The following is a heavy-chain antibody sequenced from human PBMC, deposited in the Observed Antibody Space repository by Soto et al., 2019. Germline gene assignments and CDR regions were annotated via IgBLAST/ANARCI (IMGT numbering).Heavy chain of an antibody. CDR1: GFTVSSNY. CDR2: IYSGGST. V-gene: IGHV3-53*02. Sequence: EVQLVETGGGLIQPGGSLRLSCAASGFTVSSNYMSWVRQAPGKRLEWVSVIYSGGSTYYADSVKGRFTISRDNSKNTLYLQMNSLRAEDTAVYYCARRTGRGYYYYGMDVWGQGTTVTVSS. CDR3: ARRTGRGYYYYGMDV. J-gene: IGHJ6*02. D-gene: IGHD1-1*01.